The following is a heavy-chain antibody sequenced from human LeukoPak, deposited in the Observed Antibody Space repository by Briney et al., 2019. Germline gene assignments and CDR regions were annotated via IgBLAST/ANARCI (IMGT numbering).Heavy chain of an antibody. J-gene: IGHJ6*03. CDR1: GYSISSGYY. V-gene: IGHV4-38-2*02. CDR3: ARAYKGTISLNYYYYMDV. D-gene: IGHD1-7*01. CDR2: IYHSGST. Sequence: SETLSLTCTVSGYSISSGYYWGWIRQPPGKGLEWIGSIYHSGSTYYNPSLKSRVTMSVDTSKNQFSLKLSSVTAADTAVYYCARAYKGTISLNYYYYMDVWGKGTTVTVSS.